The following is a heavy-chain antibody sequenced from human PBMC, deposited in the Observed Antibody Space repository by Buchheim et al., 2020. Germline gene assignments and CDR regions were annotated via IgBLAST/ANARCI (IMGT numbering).Heavy chain of an antibody. D-gene: IGHD3-3*01. Sequence: EVQLVESGGGLVQPGGSLRLSCAASGFTFSSYWMSWVRQAPGKGLEWVANIKQDGSEKYYVDSVKGRFTISRDNAKNSLYLQMNSLRAEDTAVYYCARDMVRVYDFWSGPYWFDPWGQGTL. CDR2: IKQDGSEK. CDR1: GFTFSSYW. V-gene: IGHV3-7*03. J-gene: IGHJ5*02. CDR3: ARDMVRVYDFWSGPYWFDP.